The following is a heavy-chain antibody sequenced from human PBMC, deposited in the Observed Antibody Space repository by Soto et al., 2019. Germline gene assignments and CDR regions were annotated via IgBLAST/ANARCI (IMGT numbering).Heavy chain of an antibody. D-gene: IGHD1-1*01. CDR1: GFTFSNYN. V-gene: IGHV3-48*02. CDR3: ARDGNRGYDMDV. J-gene: IGHJ6*02. CDR2: ISNTSRTI. Sequence: EVHLVESGGGLIQPGGSLRLSCAASGFTFSNYNMDWVRQAPGKGLEWLSYISNTSRTIYYAASVKGRFTISRDNARNSLFLQMNSLRDEDTAVYYCARDGNRGYDMDVWGQGTTVIVSS.